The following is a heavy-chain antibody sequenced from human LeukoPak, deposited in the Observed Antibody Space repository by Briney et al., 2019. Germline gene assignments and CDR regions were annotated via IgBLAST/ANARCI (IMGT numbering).Heavy chain of an antibody. CDR2: INHSGST. V-gene: IGHV4-34*01. D-gene: IGHD6-13*01. J-gene: IGHJ6*03. Sequence: PSETLSLTCAVYGVSFSGYYWSWLRQPPGKGREGSGEINHSGSTNYNPSLKSRVTISVDTSKNHFSLRLSSVAAADTAVYYCARGVSSWYRYYYFMDGWDKATTVTVSS. CDR3: ARGVSSWYRYYYFMDG. CDR1: GVSFSGYY.